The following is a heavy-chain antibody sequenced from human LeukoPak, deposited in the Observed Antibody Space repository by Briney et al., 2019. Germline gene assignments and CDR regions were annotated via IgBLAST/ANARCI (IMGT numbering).Heavy chain of an antibody. CDR3: ARDRDYFDS. D-gene: IGHD3-10*01. CDR1: GFTFSSYA. V-gene: IGHV3-23*01. CDR2: ISGSGGST. J-gene: IGHJ4*02. Sequence: GGSLRLSCAASGFTFSSYAMSWVRQAPGKGLEWVSAISGSGGSTYYADSVKGRFTISRDNAKNSLYLQMSSLRAEDTAVYYCARDRDYFDSWGQGTLVTVSS.